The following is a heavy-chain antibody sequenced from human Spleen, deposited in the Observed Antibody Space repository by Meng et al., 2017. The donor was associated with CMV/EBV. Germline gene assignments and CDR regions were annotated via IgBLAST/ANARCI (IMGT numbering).Heavy chain of an antibody. CDR3: ARGKGGVGAGYYYYYGMDV. CDR2: INHSGST. D-gene: IGHD1-26*01. Sequence: SETLSFTCAVYGGSFSGYYWSWIRQPPGKGLEWIGEINHSGSTNYNPSLKSRVTISVNTSKNQFSLKLSSVTAADTAVYYCARGKGGVGAGYYYYYGMDVWGQGTTVTVSS. CDR1: GGSFSGYY. V-gene: IGHV4-34*01. J-gene: IGHJ6*02.